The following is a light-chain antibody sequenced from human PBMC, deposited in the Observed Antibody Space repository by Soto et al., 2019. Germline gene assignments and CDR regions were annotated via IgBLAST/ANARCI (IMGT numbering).Light chain of an antibody. CDR3: SSYAGSNNLV. CDR2: EVS. J-gene: IGLJ2*01. Sequence: QSVLTQPPSASGSPGQSVTISCTGNSSDVGGYNYVSWYQQHPGKAPKLMIYEVSKRPSGVPDRFSGSKSGNTASLTVSGLQAEDEADYYSSSYAGSNNLVFGGGTKLTVL. V-gene: IGLV2-8*01. CDR1: SSDVGGYNY.